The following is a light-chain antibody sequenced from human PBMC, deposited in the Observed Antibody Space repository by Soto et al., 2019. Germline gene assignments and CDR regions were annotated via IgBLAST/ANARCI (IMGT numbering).Light chain of an antibody. V-gene: IGLV2-8*01. CDR2: EVS. CDR3: SSYAGSSDSKV. Sequence: QSVLTQPPSASGSPGQSVTISCTGTTNDIGGSIYVSWYQQHPGKAPKLLIYEVSKRPSGVPDRFSGSKSGSTASLTLSGLQAEDEAHYYCSSYAGSSDSKVFGGGTKVTVL. CDR1: TNDIGGSIY. J-gene: IGLJ2*01.